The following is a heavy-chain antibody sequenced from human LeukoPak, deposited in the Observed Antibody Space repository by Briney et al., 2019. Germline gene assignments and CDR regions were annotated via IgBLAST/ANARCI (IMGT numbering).Heavy chain of an antibody. J-gene: IGHJ4*02. D-gene: IGHD6-6*01. CDR2: IYTSGTT. CDR3: ARETSIAARRYFDY. Sequence: PSETLSLTCTVSGGSISNHYWGWIRQPAGKGLEWIGRIYTSGTTNYNPSLKSRVTMSVDTSRNQFSLKLSSVTAADAAVYYCARETSIAARRYFDYWGQGTLVTVSS. V-gene: IGHV4-4*07. CDR1: GGSISNHY.